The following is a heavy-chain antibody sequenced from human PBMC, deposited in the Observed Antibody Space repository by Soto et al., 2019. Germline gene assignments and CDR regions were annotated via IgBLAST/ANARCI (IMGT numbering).Heavy chain of an antibody. Sequence: SETLSLTCAVSGGSISSGGYSWSWIRHPPGKGLEWIGYIYHSWSTYYNPSLKSRVTISVDRSKNQFSLKLSSVTAADTAVYYCARDRGDRYYYYYGMDVWGQGTTVTVSS. V-gene: IGHV4-30-2*01. CDR1: GGSISSGGYS. J-gene: IGHJ6*02. CDR2: IYHSWST. CDR3: ARDRGDRYYYYYGMDV. D-gene: IGHD2-21*02.